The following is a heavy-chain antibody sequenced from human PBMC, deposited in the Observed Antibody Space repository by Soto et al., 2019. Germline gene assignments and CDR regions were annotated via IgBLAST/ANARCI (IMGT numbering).Heavy chain of an antibody. Sequence: QVQLVQSGAEVKKPGASVKVSCKASGFPFTSYYMHWVRQAPAQGLEWMGIINPSGDTTNYAQEFQGRVTMTRDTSTSTVYMELSSLRSEDTAVYYCTRGAYCGGDCYDYWGQGTLVTVSS. CDR1: GFPFTSYY. V-gene: IGHV1-46*03. CDR3: TRGAYCGGDCYDY. D-gene: IGHD2-21*01. J-gene: IGHJ4*02. CDR2: INPSGDTT.